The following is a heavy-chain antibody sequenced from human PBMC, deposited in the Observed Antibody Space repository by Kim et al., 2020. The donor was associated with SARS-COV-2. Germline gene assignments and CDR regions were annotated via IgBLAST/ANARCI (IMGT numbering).Heavy chain of an antibody. D-gene: IGHD3-10*01. CDR1: GFTFDDYA. J-gene: IGHJ2*01. Sequence: GGSLRLSCAASGFTFDDYAMHWVRQAPGKGLEWVSGISWNSGSIGYADSVKGRFTISRDNAKNSLYLQMNSLRAEDTALYYCAKATDQWPLGDSYWYFDLWGRGTLVTVSS. V-gene: IGHV3-9*01. CDR2: ISWNSGSI. CDR3: AKATDQWPLGDSYWYFDL.